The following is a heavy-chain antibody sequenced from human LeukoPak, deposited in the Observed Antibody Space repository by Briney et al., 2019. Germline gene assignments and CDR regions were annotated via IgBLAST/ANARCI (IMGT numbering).Heavy chain of an antibody. CDR1: GFTFKNYG. J-gene: IGHJ4*02. V-gene: IGHV3-23*01. CDR3: TKGTIWLPFDY. CDR2: ISGTGANT. D-gene: IGHD5-18*01. Sequence: GGSLRLSCAASGFTFKNYGMSWVRQAPGKGLEWVSDISGTGANTYYADSVKGRFTISRDNSKNTLYLQMNSLRAEDTAVYYCTKGTIWLPFDYWGRGTLVTVTS.